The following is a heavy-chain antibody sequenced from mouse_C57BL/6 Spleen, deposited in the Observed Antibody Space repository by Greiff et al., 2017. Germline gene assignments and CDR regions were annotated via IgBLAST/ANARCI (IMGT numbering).Heavy chain of an antibody. J-gene: IGHJ3*01. CDR2: IDPSDSYT. D-gene: IGHD2-5*01. Sequence: QVQLQQPGAELVMPGASVKLSCKASGYTFTSYWMHWVKQRPGQGLEWIGEIDPSDSYTNYNQKFKGKSTLTVDKSSSTAYMQLSSLTSEDSAVYYCARGDNYSNCGFAYWGQGTLVTVSA. CDR1: GYTFTSYW. CDR3: ARGDNYSNCGFAY. V-gene: IGHV1-69*01.